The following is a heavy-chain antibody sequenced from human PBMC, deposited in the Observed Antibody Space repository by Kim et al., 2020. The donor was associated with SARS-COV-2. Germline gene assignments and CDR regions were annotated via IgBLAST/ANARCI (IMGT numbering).Heavy chain of an antibody. V-gene: IGHV1-18*01. CDR2: ISAYNGNT. D-gene: IGHD3-3*01. Sequence: ASVKVSCKASGYTFTSYGISWVRQAPGQGLEWMGWISAYNGNTNYAQKLQGRVTMTTDTSTSTAYMELRSLRSDDTAVYYCARAGIRFLEWLLGYYYMDVWGKGTTVTVSS. CDR1: GYTFTSYG. CDR3: ARAGIRFLEWLLGYYYMDV. J-gene: IGHJ6*03.